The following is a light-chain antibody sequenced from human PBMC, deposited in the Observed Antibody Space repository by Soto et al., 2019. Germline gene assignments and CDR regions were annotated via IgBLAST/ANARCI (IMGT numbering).Light chain of an antibody. CDR1: SSGSFASNY. CDR2: DVS. V-gene: IGLV2-11*01. J-gene: IGLJ1*01. Sequence: LTQPHSVSGSPGKTITISCTRSSGSFASNYVSWYQQHPGKAPKLTIYDVSNRPSWVPDRISGSKSGNTASLTISGLQAEDEADYYCCSYAGSYTFVFGTGTKLTVL. CDR3: CSYAGSYTFV.